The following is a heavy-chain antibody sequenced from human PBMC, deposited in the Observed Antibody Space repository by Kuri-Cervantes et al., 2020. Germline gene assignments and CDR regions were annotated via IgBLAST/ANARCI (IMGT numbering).Heavy chain of an antibody. CDR1: GYTFTSYG. Sequence: ASVKVSCKASGYTFTSYGISWVRQATGQGLEWMGWMNPNSGNTGYAQKFQGRVTMTRNTSISTAYMELSSLRSEDTAVYYCARDSSSWRAPLDYWGQGTLVTVSS. D-gene: IGHD6-13*01. CDR3: ARDSSSWRAPLDY. J-gene: IGHJ4*02. V-gene: IGHV1-8*02. CDR2: MNPNSGNT.